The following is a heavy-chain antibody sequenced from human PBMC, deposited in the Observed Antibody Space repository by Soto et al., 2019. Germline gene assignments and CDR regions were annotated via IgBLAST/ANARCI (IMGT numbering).Heavy chain of an antibody. D-gene: IGHD2-21*01. Sequence: QGQLVQSGAEVKKPGSSVKVSCKASGGSFRTYAINWVRQAPGQGLEWIGGIIPMLAAPTYAQKFQGRLTITADDSTTTVYMELSSLTSEDTAVYYCARFGPTSPSVIWFFDLWGRGTLVTVSS. CDR1: GGSFRTYA. CDR3: ARFGPTSPSVIWFFDL. CDR2: IIPMLAAP. V-gene: IGHV1-69*01. J-gene: IGHJ2*01.